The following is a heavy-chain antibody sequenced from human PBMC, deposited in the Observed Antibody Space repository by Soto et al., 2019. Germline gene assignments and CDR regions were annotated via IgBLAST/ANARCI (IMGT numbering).Heavy chain of an antibody. CDR1: GGTFSSYA. V-gene: IGHV1-69*13. D-gene: IGHD2-15*01. J-gene: IGHJ3*02. CDR2: IIPIFGTA. CDR3: AREDCSGGSCYGAFGI. Sequence: GASVKVSCKASGGTFSSYAISWVRQAPGQGLEWMGGIIPIFGTANYAQKFQGRVTITADESTSTAYMELSSLRSEDTAVYYCAREDCSGGSCYGAFGIWGQGTMVTVSS.